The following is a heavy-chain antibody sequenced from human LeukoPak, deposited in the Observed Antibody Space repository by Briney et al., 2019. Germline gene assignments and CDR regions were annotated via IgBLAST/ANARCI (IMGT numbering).Heavy chain of an antibody. V-gene: IGHV1-46*01. D-gene: IGHD3-22*01. CDR1: GYTFTSYY. CDR3: ARGYLYYYDSSGLFDY. J-gene: IGHJ4*02. CDR2: INPSGGST. Sequence: GASVKVSCKASGYTFTSYYMHWVRQAPGQGLEWMGIINPSGGSTSYAQKFQGRVTMTRDTSTSTVYMELSSLRSEDTAVYYCARGYLYYYDSSGLFDYWGQGTLATVSS.